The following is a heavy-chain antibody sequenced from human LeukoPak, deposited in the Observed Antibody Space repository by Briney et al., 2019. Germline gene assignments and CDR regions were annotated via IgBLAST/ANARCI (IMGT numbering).Heavy chain of an antibody. J-gene: IGHJ4*02. CDR3: ARAARYSSSWYFRY. D-gene: IGHD6-13*01. CDR2: IYYSGST. Sequence: SETLSLTCTVSGGSISSYYWSWIRQPPGKGLEWIGYIYYSGSTNYNPSLKSRVTISVDTSKNQFSLKLSSVTAADTAVYYCARAARYSSSWYFRYWGQGTLVTVSS. CDR1: GGSISSYY. V-gene: IGHV4-59*01.